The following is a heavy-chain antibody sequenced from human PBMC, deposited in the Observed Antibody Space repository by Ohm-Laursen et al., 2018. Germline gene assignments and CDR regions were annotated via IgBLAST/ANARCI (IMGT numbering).Heavy chain of an antibody. CDR3: ASRNGY. CDR1: GFTFDDYA. Sequence: SLRLSCTASGFTFDDYAMHWVRQAPGKGLEWVSGISWNSGSIGYADSVKGRFTISRDNAKNSLYLQMNSLRAEDTAVYYCASRNGYWGQGTLVTVSS. D-gene: IGHD2-8*01. CDR2: ISWNSGSI. J-gene: IGHJ4*02. V-gene: IGHV3-9*01.